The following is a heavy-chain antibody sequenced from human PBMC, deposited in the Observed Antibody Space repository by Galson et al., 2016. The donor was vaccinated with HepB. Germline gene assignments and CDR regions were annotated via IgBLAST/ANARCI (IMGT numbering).Heavy chain of an antibody. CDR2: INYGGSS. J-gene: IGHJ4*02. CDR3: ARQYTVEPAPMFKRKGGRTFDY. V-gene: IGHV4-34*01. Sequence: ETLSLTCAVYGGSFSSYSWNWIRQPPGKGLEWIGEINYGGSSSYNPSLKSRVTISIDTSKKQFSLRLSSVTAANTAVYFCARQYTVEPAPMFKRKGGRTFDYWGLGTRVTVSS. D-gene: IGHD2-2*01. CDR1: GGSFSSYS.